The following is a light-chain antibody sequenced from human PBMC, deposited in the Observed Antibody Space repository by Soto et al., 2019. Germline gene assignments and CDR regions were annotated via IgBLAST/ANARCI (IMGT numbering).Light chain of an antibody. J-gene: IGKJ3*01. Sequence: EIVLTQSPGTLSLSPGEIATLSCRASQSVSSSHLAWYQQKPGQAPRLLIYGASSRATGIPDRFSGSGSGTDFTLTISRLEPEDFAVYYCQQYGSSPLFTFGPGTKVDIK. CDR1: QSVSSSH. V-gene: IGKV3-20*01. CDR2: GAS. CDR3: QQYGSSPLFT.